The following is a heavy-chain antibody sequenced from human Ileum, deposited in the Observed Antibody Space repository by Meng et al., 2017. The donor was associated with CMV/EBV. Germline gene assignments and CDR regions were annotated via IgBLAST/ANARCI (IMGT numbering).Heavy chain of an antibody. CDR1: GFSLTRGVG. J-gene: IGHJ4*02. CDR2: VFWDDDK. CDR3: ARTTKARTSYYDTFDY. V-gene: IGHV2-5*02. D-gene: IGHD3-22*01. Sequence: QITLKESGPTVVKPTQTITLTCTFSGFSLTRGVGVGWIRQPPGKALEWLAAVFWDDDKHYSPSLKSRLSIIKDTSNNQVFLTMTNVDPVDTASYYCARTTKARTSYYDTFDYWGQGTLVTVSS.